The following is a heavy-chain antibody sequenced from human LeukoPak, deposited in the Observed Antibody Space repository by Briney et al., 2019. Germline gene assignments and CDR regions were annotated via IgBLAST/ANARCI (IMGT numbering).Heavy chain of an antibody. Sequence: GGSLRLSCAASGFTFSNYGMHWVRQVPGKGLEWVAVVSYDGSNKYYGDSVKGRFTISRDNSKNTLYLQMNSLRAEDTAVYYCAKDIESGIVTTVPFDYWGQGTLVTVSS. CDR1: GFTFSNYG. V-gene: IGHV3-30*18. J-gene: IGHJ4*02. D-gene: IGHD4-17*01. CDR3: AKDIESGIVTTVPFDY. CDR2: VSYDGSNK.